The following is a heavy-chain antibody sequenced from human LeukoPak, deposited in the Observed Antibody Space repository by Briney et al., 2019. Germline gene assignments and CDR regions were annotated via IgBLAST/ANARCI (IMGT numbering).Heavy chain of an antibody. CDR3: ARVYDYVWERGHNWFDP. D-gene: IGHD3-16*01. CDR2: IIPIFGIA. CDR1: GGTFSSYA. Sequence: SVKVSCKASGGTFSSYAISWVRQAPGQGLEWMGRIIPIFGIANYAQKFQGRVTITADKSTSTAYMELSSLRSEDTAVYYCARVYDYVWERGHNWFDPWGQGTLVTVSS. V-gene: IGHV1-69*04. J-gene: IGHJ5*02.